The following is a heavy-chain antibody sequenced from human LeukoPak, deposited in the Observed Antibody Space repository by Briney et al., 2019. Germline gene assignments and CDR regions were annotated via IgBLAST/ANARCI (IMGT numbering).Heavy chain of an antibody. CDR3: ARGCGGDCWFDY. CDR1: GFTFSSYA. J-gene: IGHJ4*02. D-gene: IGHD2-21*02. V-gene: IGHV3-30-3*01. Sequence: GRSLRLSCAASGFTFSSYAMHWVRQAPGKGLEWGAVISYDGSNKYYADSVKGRFTISRDNSKNTLYLQMNSLRAEDTAVYYCARGCGGDCWFDYWGQGTLVTVSS. CDR2: ISYDGSNK.